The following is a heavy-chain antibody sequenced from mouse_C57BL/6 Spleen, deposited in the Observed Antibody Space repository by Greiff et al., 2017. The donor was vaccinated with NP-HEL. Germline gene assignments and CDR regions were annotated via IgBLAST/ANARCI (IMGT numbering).Heavy chain of an antibody. CDR2: FHPYNDDT. D-gene: IGHD1-1*01. Sequence: VQRVESGAELVKPGASVKMSCKASGYTFTTYPIEWMKQNHGKSLEWIGNFHPYNDDTKYNEKFKGKATLTVEKSSSTVYLELSRLTSDDSAVYYCARRSEVYYYGSSWFAYWGQGTLVTVSA. CDR1: GYTFTTYP. J-gene: IGHJ3*01. V-gene: IGHV1-47*01. CDR3: ARRSEVYYYGSSWFAY.